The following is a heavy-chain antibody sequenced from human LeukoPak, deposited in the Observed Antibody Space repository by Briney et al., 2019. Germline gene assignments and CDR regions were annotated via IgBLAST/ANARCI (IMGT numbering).Heavy chain of an antibody. D-gene: IGHD4-17*01. Sequence: SETLSLTCTVSDDSLSRYYWSWVRQPAGKGLEWIGEINHSGSTNYNPSLKSRVTISVDTSKNQFSLKLSSVTAADTAVYYCARYRYGDYRYYYYMDVWGKGTTVTISS. J-gene: IGHJ6*03. CDR3: ARYRYGDYRYYYYMDV. V-gene: IGHV4-34*01. CDR2: INHSGST. CDR1: DDSLSRYY.